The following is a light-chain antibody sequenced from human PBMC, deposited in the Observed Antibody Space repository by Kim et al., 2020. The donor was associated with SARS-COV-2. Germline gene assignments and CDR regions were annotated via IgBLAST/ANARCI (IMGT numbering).Light chain of an antibody. J-gene: IGLJ2*01. CDR2: YDS. V-gene: IGLV3-21*04. CDR3: QVWDSSSDHRV. CDR1: NIGSKS. Sequence: PGKTARIPCGGNNIGSKSVHWYQQKPGQAPVLVIYYDSDRPSGIPERFSGSNFGNTATLTISRVEAGDEADYYCQVWDSSSDHRVFGGGTQLTVL.